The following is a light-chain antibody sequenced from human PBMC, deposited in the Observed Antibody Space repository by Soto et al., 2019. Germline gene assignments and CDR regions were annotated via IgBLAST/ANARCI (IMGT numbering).Light chain of an antibody. CDR1: QSVSSSY. J-gene: IGKJ5*01. V-gene: IGKV3D-20*02. CDR2: EXX. Sequence: EIVLTQSPGTLSLSPGERATLPCRASQSVSSSYLAWYQQKHGQAHRILIYEXXXXXNGIPARLSGSGYGTEFTLTISSLQSEDFAVYYCQQYNNWPPITFGQGKRREIK. CDR3: QQYNNWPPIT.